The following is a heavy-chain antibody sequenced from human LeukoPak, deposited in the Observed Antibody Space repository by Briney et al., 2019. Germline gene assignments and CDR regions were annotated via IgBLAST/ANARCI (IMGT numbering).Heavy chain of an antibody. CDR3: ASDWGLSQLEYCSNTNCYMGAFDI. J-gene: IGHJ3*02. CDR2: ISAYNGKT. Sequence: ASVKVSCKASGYTFTNYGISWVRQAPGQGPEWMGWISAYNGKTNYAQKFQGRVTMTRDTSISTAYMELSRLRSDDTAVYYCASDWGLSQLEYCSNTNCYMGAFDIWGQRTMVTVSS. D-gene: IGHD2-2*02. V-gene: IGHV1-18*01. CDR1: GYTFTNYG.